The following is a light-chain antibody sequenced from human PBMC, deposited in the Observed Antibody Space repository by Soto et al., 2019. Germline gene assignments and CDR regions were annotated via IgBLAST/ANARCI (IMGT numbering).Light chain of an antibody. V-gene: IGKV1D-13*01. Sequence: AIQLTQSPSSLSASVGDRVTITCRASQGISSALAWYQQKPGKAPKLLIYDASSLESGVPSRFSGSGSGTIFPLPFSTLHPEDFAPFYCQHFNNYPLTSGGGTKVDIK. CDR1: QGISSA. J-gene: IGKJ4*01. CDR2: DAS. CDR3: QHFNNYPLT.